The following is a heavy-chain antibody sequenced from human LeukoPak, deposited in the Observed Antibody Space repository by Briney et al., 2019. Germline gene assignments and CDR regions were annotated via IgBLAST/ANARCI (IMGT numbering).Heavy chain of an antibody. CDR3: ARAYYYDSSGYYYSSHAFDI. CDR2: FDPEDGEK. Sequence: GASVKVSLKVSGYTLTELSMHWVRQAPGKGREWMGGFDPEDGEKIYTQKFQGRVTMTDVTSTDTAYMELSSLRSEDTAVYYCARAYYYDSSGYYYSSHAFDIWGQGTMVTVSS. V-gene: IGHV1-24*01. J-gene: IGHJ3*02. D-gene: IGHD3-22*01. CDR1: GYTLTELS.